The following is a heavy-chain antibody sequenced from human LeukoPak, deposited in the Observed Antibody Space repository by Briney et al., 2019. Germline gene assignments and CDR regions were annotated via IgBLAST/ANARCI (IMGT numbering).Heavy chain of an antibody. CDR3: ARESRRDGSKGVDY. D-gene: IGHD5-24*01. V-gene: IGHV4-39*07. CDR2: IYYSGST. CDR1: GGSISSSSYY. Sequence: PSETLSLTCTVSGGSISSSSYYWGWIRQPPGKGLEWIGSIYYSGSTYYNPSLKSRVTISVDTSKNQFSLKLSSVTAADTAVCYCARESRRDGSKGVDYWGQGTLVTVSS. J-gene: IGHJ4*02.